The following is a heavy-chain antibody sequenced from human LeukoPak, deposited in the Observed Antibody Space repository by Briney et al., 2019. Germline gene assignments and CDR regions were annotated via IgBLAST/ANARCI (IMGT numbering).Heavy chain of an antibody. CDR2: IGTAGDT. V-gene: IGHV3-13*01. Sequence: PGGSLRLSCAASGFTFSSYDMHWVRQATGKGLEWVSAIGTAGDTYYPGSVKGRFIISRENAKNSLYLQMNSLRAGDTAVYYCAMDRALAYTAMANTGVDYWGQGTLVTVSS. D-gene: IGHD5-18*01. CDR1: GFTFSSYD. J-gene: IGHJ4*02. CDR3: AMDRALAYTAMANTGVDY.